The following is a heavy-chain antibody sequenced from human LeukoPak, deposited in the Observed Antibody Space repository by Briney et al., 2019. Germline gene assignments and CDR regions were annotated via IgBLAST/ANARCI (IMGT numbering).Heavy chain of an antibody. J-gene: IGHJ5*02. CDR2: ISTSSGSI. Sequence: GGSLRLSCAASGFTFSSYSMNWVRQAPGKGLEWVSSISTSSGSIYYADSVKGRFTISRDNAKNSLYLQMNSLRAEDTAVYYCVRDHGSRVFGVVEDPWGQGTLVTVSS. V-gene: IGHV3-21*01. CDR1: GFTFSSYS. D-gene: IGHD3-3*01. CDR3: VRDHGSRVFGVVEDP.